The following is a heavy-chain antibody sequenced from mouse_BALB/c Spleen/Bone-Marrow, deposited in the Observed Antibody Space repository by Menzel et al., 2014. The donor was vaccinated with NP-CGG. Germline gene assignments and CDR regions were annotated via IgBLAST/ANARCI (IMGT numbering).Heavy chain of an antibody. CDR2: IDPANGNT. J-gene: IGHJ2*01. D-gene: IGHD2-2*01. Sequence: EVQRVESGAELVKPGASVKLSCTASGFNIKDTYMHWVKQRPEQGLGWIGRIDPANGNTKYDPKFQGKASITADTSSNTAYLQLSSLTSEDTAVYYCASYVYGYYFDYWGQGTTLTVSS. V-gene: IGHV14-3*02. CDR3: ASYVYGYYFDY. CDR1: GFNIKDTY.